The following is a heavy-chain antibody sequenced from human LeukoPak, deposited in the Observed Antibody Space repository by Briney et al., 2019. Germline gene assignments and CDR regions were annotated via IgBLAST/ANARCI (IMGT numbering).Heavy chain of an antibody. D-gene: IGHD6-13*01. V-gene: IGHV1-2*02. CDR3: VRDMIAAAGAGG. J-gene: IGHJ4*02. CDR2: INPNSGGT. CDR1: GYTFTDYS. Sequence: ASVRDSCKASGYTFTDYSMHWVRQAPGQGLEWMGWINPNSGGTDYAQKFQGRVTMTRVTSISTAYLEVTRLTADDTAVYFCVRDMIAAAGAGGWGQGTLVTVSS.